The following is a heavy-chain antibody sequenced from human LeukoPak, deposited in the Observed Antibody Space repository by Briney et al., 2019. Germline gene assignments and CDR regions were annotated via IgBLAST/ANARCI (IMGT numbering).Heavy chain of an antibody. Sequence: GGSLRLSCAASGFTFSNYAMGWVRQAPGKGLEWVANIKQDASERYYVDSVKGRFTISRDNAKNSLYLQMNSLRAEDTAVYYCATPTAGTWHFDYWGQGTLVTVSS. CDR1: GFTFSNYA. V-gene: IGHV3-7*01. CDR2: IKQDASER. J-gene: IGHJ4*02. CDR3: ATPTAGTWHFDY. D-gene: IGHD1-1*01.